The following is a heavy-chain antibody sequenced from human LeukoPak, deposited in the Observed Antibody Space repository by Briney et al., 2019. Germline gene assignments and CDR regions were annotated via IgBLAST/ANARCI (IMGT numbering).Heavy chain of an antibody. J-gene: IGHJ4*02. V-gene: IGHV3-53*01. CDR1: GFTVSSNY. CDR3: ARGQWLVLGYYFDY. D-gene: IGHD6-19*01. CDR2: IYSGGST. Sequence: PGGSLRLSCAASGFTVSSNYMSWVRQAPGKGLEWVSVIYSGGSTYYADSVKGRFTISRDNAKNTLYLQMNSLRAEDTAVYYCARGQWLVLGYYFDYWGQGTLVTVSS.